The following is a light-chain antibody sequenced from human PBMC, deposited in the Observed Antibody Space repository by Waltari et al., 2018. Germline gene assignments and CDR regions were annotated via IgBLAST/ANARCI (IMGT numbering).Light chain of an antibody. CDR2: GAS. CDR1: QTINNNF. CDR3: QQYDGSVFT. J-gene: IGKJ4*01. V-gene: IGKV3-20*01. Sequence: LVLTQSPDTLSLSPGQRATLPCRASQTINNNFLVWYQQKPGQAPRLIIHGASKKASGVPDRFSGSASGTEFTLTISSLEPEDFAVYYCQQYDGSVFTFGGGTKVEI.